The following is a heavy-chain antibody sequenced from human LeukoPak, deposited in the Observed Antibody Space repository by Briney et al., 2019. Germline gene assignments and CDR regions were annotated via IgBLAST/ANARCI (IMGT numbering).Heavy chain of an antibody. CDR2: IIPIFGTA. J-gene: IGHJ4*02. CDR3: ASSPGIAVAGPLSD. D-gene: IGHD6-19*01. CDR1: GGTFSSYA. Sequence: SVKVSCKASGGTFSSYAISWVRQARGQGLEWMGGIIPIFGTANYAQKFQGRVTITADESTSTAYMELSSLRSEDTAVYYCASSPGIAVAGPLSDWGQGTLVTVSS. V-gene: IGHV1-69*01.